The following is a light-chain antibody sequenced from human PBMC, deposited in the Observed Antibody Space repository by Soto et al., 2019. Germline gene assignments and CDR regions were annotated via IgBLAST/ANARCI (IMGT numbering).Light chain of an antibody. CDR2: SFN. CDR1: SSNIGSNA. J-gene: IGLJ2*01. CDR3: SAWDDSLSGVV. Sequence: QSVLTQPPSASGTPGQRVTISCSGSSSNIGSNAVNWYMQLPGTAPKLLIYSFNQRPSGVPDRFSGSTSGTSASLAISGLQSEDEADYYCSAWDDSLSGVVFGGGTKVTVL. V-gene: IGLV1-44*01.